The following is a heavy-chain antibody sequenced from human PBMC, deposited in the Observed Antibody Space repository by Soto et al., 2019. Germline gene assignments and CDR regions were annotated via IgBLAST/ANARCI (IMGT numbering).Heavy chain of an antibody. J-gene: IGHJ4*02. CDR3: GTEDSIIIRAGSDF. Sequence: GGSLRLSCTVSGFAFNNYDINWVRQAPGKGLEWVSSISKSDYSYYSDSVKNRFTIYRDNAKNSLSLQMNTLRVEDTAVSFWGTEDSIIIRAGSDFWGQGTLVTVSS. V-gene: IGHV3-21*01. CDR2: ISKSDYS. D-gene: IGHD3-22*01. CDR1: GFAFNNYD.